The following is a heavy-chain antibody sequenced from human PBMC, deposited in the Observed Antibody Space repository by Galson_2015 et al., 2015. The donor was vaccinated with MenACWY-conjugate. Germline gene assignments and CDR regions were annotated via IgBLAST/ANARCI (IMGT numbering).Heavy chain of an antibody. CDR1: GYSFTTYW. D-gene: IGHD1-26*01. CDR3: ARHPPGGRGIDV. Sequence: QSGAEVKKPGESLTISFKTTGYSFTTYWIAWVRQMPGTGLEWMGLISPCDSNTRYSPSFQGQVTISADKSISTAYLQWSSLKASDTAMYYCARHPPGGRGIDVWGQGTTVTVSS. J-gene: IGHJ6*02. CDR2: ISPCDSNT. V-gene: IGHV5-51*01.